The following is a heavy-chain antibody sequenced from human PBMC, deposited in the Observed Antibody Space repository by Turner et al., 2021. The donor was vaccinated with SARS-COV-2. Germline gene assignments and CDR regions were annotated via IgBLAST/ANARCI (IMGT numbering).Heavy chain of an antibody. V-gene: IGHV3-53*01. CDR2: IYSGGST. CDR1: GFTVSSNY. CDR3: ARDLGGLRFDY. Sequence: EVQLVESGGSLIQPGGSLRLSCAASGFTVSSNYMSWVRQAPGKGLEWVSVIYSGGSTFYADSLKGRFTISRDNSKNTLYLQMNSLRAEDTAFYYGARDLGGLRFDYWGQGTLVTVSS. J-gene: IGHJ4*02. D-gene: IGHD2-15*01.